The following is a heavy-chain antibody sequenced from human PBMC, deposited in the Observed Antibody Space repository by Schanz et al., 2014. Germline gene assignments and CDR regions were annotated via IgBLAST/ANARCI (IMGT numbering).Heavy chain of an antibody. CDR1: GFTFSTYW. CDR2: IKQDESER. Sequence: EVQLLESGGGLVQPGGSLRLSCAASGFTFSTYWMSWVRQAPGKGLERVANIKQDESERSYVDSVKGRFTISRDNAKNSLYLQMNSLRAEDTAVYYCARDKGGYYPFDYWGQGTLVTVSS. D-gene: IGHD3-3*01. CDR3: ARDKGGYYPFDY. J-gene: IGHJ4*02. V-gene: IGHV3-7*01.